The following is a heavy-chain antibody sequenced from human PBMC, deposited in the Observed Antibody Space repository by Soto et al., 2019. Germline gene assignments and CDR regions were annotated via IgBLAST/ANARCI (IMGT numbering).Heavy chain of an antibody. J-gene: IGHJ3*02. CDR1: GFTFSNAW. CDR3: PRDPRDSRGWYGAFDI. D-gene: IGHD6-19*01. V-gene: IGHV3-15*07. Sequence: EVQLVESGGGLVKPGGSLRLSCAASGFTFSNAWMNWVRQAPGKGLEWVGRIKSKTDGGTTDYAAPVKGRFTISRDDSKNTLYLQMNSLKTEDTAVYYCPRDPRDSRGWYGAFDIWGQGTMVTVSS. CDR2: IKSKTDGGTT.